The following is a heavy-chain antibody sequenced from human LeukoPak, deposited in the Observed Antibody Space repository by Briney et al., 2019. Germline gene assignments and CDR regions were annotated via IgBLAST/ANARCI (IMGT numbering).Heavy chain of an antibody. D-gene: IGHD1-7*01. Sequence: ASVKVSCKASGYTFTSYYMHWVRQAPGQGLEWMGIINPSGGSTSYAQKFQGRVTMTRDMSTSTAYMELSSLRSEDTAVYYCASQPQLELPFADYYYYYMDVWGKGTTVTVSS. J-gene: IGHJ6*03. V-gene: IGHV1-46*01. CDR1: GYTFTSYY. CDR3: ASQPQLELPFADYYYYYMDV. CDR2: INPSGGST.